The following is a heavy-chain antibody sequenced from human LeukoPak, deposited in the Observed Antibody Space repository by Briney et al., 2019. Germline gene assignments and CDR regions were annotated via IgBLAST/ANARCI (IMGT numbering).Heavy chain of an antibody. CDR2: IYYSGST. D-gene: IGHD1-26*01. CDR1: GASINSYY. CDR3: ARHNRIYSGSY. Sequence: PSETLSLTCTVSGASINSYYWSWIRQSPGRGLEWIGSIYYSGSTYYNPSLKSRVTISVDTSKNQFSLKLSSVTAADTAVYYCARHNRIYSGSYWGQGTLVTVSS. V-gene: IGHV4-59*05. J-gene: IGHJ4*02.